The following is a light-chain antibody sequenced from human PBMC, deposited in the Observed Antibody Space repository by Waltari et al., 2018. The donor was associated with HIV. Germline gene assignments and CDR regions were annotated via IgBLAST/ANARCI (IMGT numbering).Light chain of an antibody. V-gene: IGLV2-14*03. J-gene: IGLJ1*01. Sequence: QSALTQPASVSGSPGQSTATSCTGTSTDVGGYNYVSWYQQHPGKVPKLMIFDVNTRPSGVSHRFSGSKSGNTASLTISGLQAEDEADYYCSSYTSSSTYVFGTGTKVTVL. CDR3: SSYTSSSTYV. CDR1: STDVGGYNY. CDR2: DVN.